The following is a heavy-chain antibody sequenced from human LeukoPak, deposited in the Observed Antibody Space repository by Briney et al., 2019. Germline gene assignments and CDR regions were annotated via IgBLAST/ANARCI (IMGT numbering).Heavy chain of an antibody. Sequence: AGGSLRLSCAASGFTFSSYSMNWVRQAPGKGLEWVSSISSSSSYICYADSVEGRFTISRDNAKNSLYLQMNSLRAEDTAVYYCARGYGGNLWGQGTLVTVSS. J-gene: IGHJ4*02. CDR2: ISSSSSYI. V-gene: IGHV3-21*01. CDR1: GFTFSSYS. CDR3: ARGYGGNL. D-gene: IGHD4-23*01.